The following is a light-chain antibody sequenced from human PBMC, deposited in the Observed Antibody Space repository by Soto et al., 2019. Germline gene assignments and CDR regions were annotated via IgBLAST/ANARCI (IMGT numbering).Light chain of an antibody. CDR3: QHYNSYSEA. J-gene: IGKJ1*01. CDR2: DGS. V-gene: IGKV1-8*01. CDR1: QGISSY. Sequence: AIRLTQSPSSFSASTGDRGTIXCRASQGISSYLAWYQQKPGKAPKLLIYDGSKLESGVPSRFSGSGSGAEFTLTISSLQPDDFATYYCQHYNSYSEAFGQGTKVDIK.